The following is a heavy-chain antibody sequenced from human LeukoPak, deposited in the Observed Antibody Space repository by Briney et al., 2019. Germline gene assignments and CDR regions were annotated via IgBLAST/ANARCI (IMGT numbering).Heavy chain of an antibody. D-gene: IGHD3-10*01. V-gene: IGHV3-23*01. J-gene: IGHJ4*02. Sequence: GVSLRLSCAASGFTFSTYAMSWVRQAPGKGLEWVSGISASGSLTYYADSVKGRFTISRDNSKSILFLQMNSLTVEDTAVYYWAKGWFGETLHGPHDYWGQGTLVTVSS. CDR3: AKGWFGETLHGPHDY. CDR1: GFTFSTYA. CDR2: ISASGSLT.